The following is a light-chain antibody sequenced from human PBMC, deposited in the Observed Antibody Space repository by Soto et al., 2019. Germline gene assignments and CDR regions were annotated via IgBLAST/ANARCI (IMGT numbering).Light chain of an antibody. CDR3: HQRQSWPRT. CDR1: QYINTR. CDR2: QTS. J-gene: IGKJ1*01. Sequence: DIVMTQSPVTLSVSPGESATLSCRASQYINTRLAWYQHRPGQAPRLLIYQTSIRAAGIPARFSASGTGTDFTLTISDVQPEDFAVYYCHQRQSWPRTFGQGTKVDI. V-gene: IGKV3D-15*03.